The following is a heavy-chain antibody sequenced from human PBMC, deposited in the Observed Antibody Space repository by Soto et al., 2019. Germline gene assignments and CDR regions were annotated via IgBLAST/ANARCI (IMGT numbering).Heavy chain of an antibody. Sequence: ASVKVSCKASGYTFTTYALHWVRQAPRQRPEWMGWINPASGHTKYSKKFQDRVTITRDTSASTGYMELSSLRSEDTAVYYCGRSVVGATGEILYNAMDVWGQGTTVTVSS. CDR2: INPASGHT. CDR1: GYTFTTYA. V-gene: IGHV1-3*01. J-gene: IGHJ6*02. CDR3: GRSVVGATGEILYNAMDV. D-gene: IGHD1-26*01.